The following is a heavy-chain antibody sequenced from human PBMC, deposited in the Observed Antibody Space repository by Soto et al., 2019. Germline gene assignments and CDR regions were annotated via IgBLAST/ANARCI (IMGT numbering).Heavy chain of an antibody. Sequence: TSETLSLTCAVYGGSFSGYYWSWIRQPPGKGLEWIGEINHSGSTNYNPSLKSRVTISVDTSKNQFSLKLSSVTAADTAVYYCARVSSPGYYYYYYMDVWGKGTTVTVSS. CDR1: GGSFSGYY. J-gene: IGHJ6*03. V-gene: IGHV4-34*01. D-gene: IGHD2-15*01. CDR2: INHSGST. CDR3: ARVSSPGYYYYYYMDV.